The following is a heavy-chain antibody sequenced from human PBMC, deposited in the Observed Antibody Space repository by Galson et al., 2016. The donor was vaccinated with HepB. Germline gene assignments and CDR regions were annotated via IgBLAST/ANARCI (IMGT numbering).Heavy chain of an antibody. D-gene: IGHD6-19*01. J-gene: IGHJ4*02. CDR3: ARQWLNSYRASLDY. CDR1: GFTFSSYR. V-gene: IGHV3-48*01. CDR2: ISSSSSTI. Sequence: SLRLSCAASGFTFSSYRMNWVRQAPGKGLEWVSYISSSSSTIYYADSVKGRFTISRDNAKNSLYLQMDSLRAEDTAVYYCARQWLNSYRASLDYWGQGTLVTVSS.